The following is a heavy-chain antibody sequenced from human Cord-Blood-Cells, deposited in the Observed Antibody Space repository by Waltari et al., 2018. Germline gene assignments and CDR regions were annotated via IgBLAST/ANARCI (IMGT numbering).Heavy chain of an antibody. Sequence: QVQLVQSGAEVKKPGASVKVSCKASGYTFTSDAINCVRQATGQGREGMGWMNPNSGNTGYAQKFQGRVTMTRNTSISTAYMELSSLRSEDTAVYYCARGCSSTSCYENLDYWGQGTLVTVSS. CDR1: GYTFTSDA. V-gene: IGHV1-8*01. CDR3: ARGCSSTSCYENLDY. J-gene: IGHJ4*02. D-gene: IGHD2-2*01. CDR2: MNPNSGNT.